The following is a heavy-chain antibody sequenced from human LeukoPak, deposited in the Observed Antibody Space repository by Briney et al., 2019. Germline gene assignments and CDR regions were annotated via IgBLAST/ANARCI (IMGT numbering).Heavy chain of an antibody. J-gene: IGHJ3*02. CDR3: ARDLSGSYSHDAFDI. D-gene: IGHD1-26*01. CDR2: IYTSGST. Sequence: SETLSLTCTVSGGSISSGGYYWSWIRQPAGKGLEWIGRIYTSGSTNYNPSLKSRVTISVDTSKNQFSLKLSSVTAADTAVYYCARDLSGSYSHDAFDIWGQGTMVTVSS. CDR1: GGSISSGGYY. V-gene: IGHV4-61*02.